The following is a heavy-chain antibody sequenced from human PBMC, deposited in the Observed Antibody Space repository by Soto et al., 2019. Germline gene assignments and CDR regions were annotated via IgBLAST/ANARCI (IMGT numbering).Heavy chain of an antibody. CDR2: IDWDDDK. CDR3: ARIHGIAAARTLGYYYYGMDV. D-gene: IGHD6-13*01. Sequence: SGPTLVNPTQTLTLTCTFSGFSLSTSGMCVSWIRQPPGKALEWLALIDWDDDKYYSTSLKTRLTISKDTSKNQVVLTMTNMDPVDTATYYCARIHGIAAARTLGYYYYGMDVWGQGTTVTVSS. J-gene: IGHJ6*02. V-gene: IGHV2-70*01. CDR1: GFSLSTSGMC.